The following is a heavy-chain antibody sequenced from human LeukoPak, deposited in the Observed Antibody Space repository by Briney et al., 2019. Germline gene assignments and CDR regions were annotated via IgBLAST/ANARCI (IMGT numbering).Heavy chain of an antibody. CDR2: INAGNGNT. CDR3: ARDRDLNYFDY. J-gene: IGHJ4*02. CDR1: GYTFTSYT. Sequence: ASVKVSCKASGYTFTSYTIHWVRQAPGQRLEWMGWINAGNGNTKHSQKFQGRVTIARDTSASTAYMELSSLRSEDTAVYYCARDRDLNYFDYWGQGTLVTVSS. V-gene: IGHV1-3*01.